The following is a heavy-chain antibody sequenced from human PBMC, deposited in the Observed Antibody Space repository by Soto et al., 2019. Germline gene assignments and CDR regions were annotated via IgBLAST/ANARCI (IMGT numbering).Heavy chain of an antibody. D-gene: IGHD2-2*01. CDR3: ARDPGIVVVPADSYYYGMDV. V-gene: IGHV3-33*01. CDR2: IWYDGSNK. Sequence: GGPLRLSCAAAGFTFISYGMHWVRQAPGKGLEWVAVIWYDGSNKYYADSVKGRFTISRDNSKNTLYLQMNSLRAEDTAVYYCARDPGIVVVPADSYYYGMDVWGQGTTVTVSS. J-gene: IGHJ6*02. CDR1: GFTFISYG.